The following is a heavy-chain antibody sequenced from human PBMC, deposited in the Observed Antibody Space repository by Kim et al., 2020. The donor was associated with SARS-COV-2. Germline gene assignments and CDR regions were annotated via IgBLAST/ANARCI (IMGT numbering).Heavy chain of an antibody. D-gene: IGHD3-16*02. J-gene: IGHJ4*02. Sequence: SETLSLTCTVSGGSISSGGYYWSWIRQHPGKGLEWIGYIYYSGSTYYNPSLKSRVTISVDTSKNQFSLKLSSVTAADTAVYYCARGVMITFGGVIGIHFDYWGQGTLVTVSS. CDR1: GGSISSGGYY. CDR2: IYYSGST. V-gene: IGHV4-31*03. CDR3: ARGVMITFGGVIGIHFDY.